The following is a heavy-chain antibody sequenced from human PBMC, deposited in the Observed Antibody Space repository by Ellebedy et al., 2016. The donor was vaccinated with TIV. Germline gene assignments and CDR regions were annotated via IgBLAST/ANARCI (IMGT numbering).Heavy chain of an antibody. Sequence: GGSLRLXXAASGFTFSNNAMHWVRQAPGKGLEWVASIWSDGSNTYYPDSVKGRFTISRDNSKNTLDLQMSSLRAEDTAVYYCAREVSNGWYYFDNWGQGTLVTVSS. V-gene: IGHV3-33*08. CDR1: GFTFSNNA. CDR2: IWSDGSNT. D-gene: IGHD6-19*01. J-gene: IGHJ4*02. CDR3: AREVSNGWYYFDN.